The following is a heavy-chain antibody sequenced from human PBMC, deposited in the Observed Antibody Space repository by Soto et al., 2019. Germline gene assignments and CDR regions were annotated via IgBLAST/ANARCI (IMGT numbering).Heavy chain of an antibody. J-gene: IGHJ4*02. CDR3: ARGNVGGIGFDY. V-gene: IGHV3-23*01. D-gene: IGHD3-16*02. CDR2: FRTSGDGGTT. Sequence: GGSLRLSCAASGFTFSSYSMSWVRQAPGKGLEWVSGFRTSGDGGTTYYADSVKGRVTMTTDTATSAAYMELRSLRSDDTAVYYCARGNVGGIGFDYWGQGTLVTVPQ. CDR1: GFTFSSYS.